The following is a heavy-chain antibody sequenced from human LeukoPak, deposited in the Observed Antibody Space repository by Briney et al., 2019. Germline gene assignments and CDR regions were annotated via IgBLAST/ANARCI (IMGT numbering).Heavy chain of an antibody. J-gene: IGHJ4*02. CDR2: ISAYNGNT. CDR1: GYTFTSYG. D-gene: IGHD4-17*01. Sequence: ASVKVCCKASGYTFTSYGITWVRQAPGQGLEWMGWISAYNGNTNYAQKLQGRVTMTTDTSTSTAYMELRSLRSDDTAVYYCARVRGSTVTTSREYYFDYWGQGTLVTVSS. V-gene: IGHV1-18*01. CDR3: ARVRGSTVTTSREYYFDY.